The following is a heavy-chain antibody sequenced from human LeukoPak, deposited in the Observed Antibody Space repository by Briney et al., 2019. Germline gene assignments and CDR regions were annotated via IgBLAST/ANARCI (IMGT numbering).Heavy chain of an antibody. CDR1: GFIFSDYG. CDR2: IRHDGSNK. D-gene: IGHD1-26*01. Sequence: GGSRRLSCAASGFIFSDYGMNWVRQVPGKGLEWLTFIRHDGSNKFYAESVKGRFTISRDMSKNTLYLQMNSLTLEDTAIYYCTKEKVAYYTDRWSGLFDTWGQGTLVSVSS. J-gene: IGHJ5*02. V-gene: IGHV3-30*02. CDR3: TKEKVAYYTDRWSGLFDT.